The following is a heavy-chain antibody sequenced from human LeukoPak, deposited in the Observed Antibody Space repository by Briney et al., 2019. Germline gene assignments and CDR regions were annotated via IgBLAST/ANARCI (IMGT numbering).Heavy chain of an antibody. V-gene: IGHV4-34*01. CDR3: ARFSSLTWGDWGDAFDV. CDR1: SGSFGDDY. J-gene: IGHJ3*01. D-gene: IGHD2-21*02. Sequence: SETLSLSCTIYSGSFGDDYWGWIRQAPGKGLEWIGEIDHGGSTNYNPSLASRVIVSRNTSKNQFFLNVTSVTVADTAVYYCARFSSLTWGDWGDAFDVWGRGTMVTVSS. CDR2: IDHGGST.